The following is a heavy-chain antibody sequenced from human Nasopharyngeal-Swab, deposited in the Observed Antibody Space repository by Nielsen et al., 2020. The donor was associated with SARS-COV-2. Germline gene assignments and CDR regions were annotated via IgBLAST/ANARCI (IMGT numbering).Heavy chain of an antibody. CDR1: GFTFSSYA. CDR2: ISGSGGST. V-gene: IGHV3-23*01. J-gene: IGHJ4*02. D-gene: IGHD3-10*01. Sequence: GGSLRLSCAASGFTFSSYAMSWFRQAPGKGLEWVSAISGSGGSTYYADSVKGRFTISRDNSKNTLYLQMNSLRAEDTAVYYCARAGVGSGSYYWSWGQGTLVTVSS. CDR3: ARAGVGSGSYYWS.